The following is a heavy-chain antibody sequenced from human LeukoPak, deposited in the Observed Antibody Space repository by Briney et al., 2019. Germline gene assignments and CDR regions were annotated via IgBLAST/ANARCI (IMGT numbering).Heavy chain of an antibody. V-gene: IGHV5-51*01. CDR2: IYPGDSDT. D-gene: IGHD5-24*01. Sequence: GESLKISCKGSGYNFTNYWVGWVRQMPGKGLEWMGIIYPGDSDTTYSPSFQGQVTISADKSISTAYLQWSSLKASDMAMYYCARRRDGYNYVGTDYWGQGTLVTVSS. CDR1: GYNFTNYW. CDR3: ARRRDGYNYVGTDY. J-gene: IGHJ4*02.